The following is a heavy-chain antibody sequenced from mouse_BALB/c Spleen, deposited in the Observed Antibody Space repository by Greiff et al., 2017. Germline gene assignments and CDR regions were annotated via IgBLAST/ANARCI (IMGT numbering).Heavy chain of an antibody. CDR1: GYTFTDYY. D-gene: IGHD1-1*02. J-gene: IGHJ1*01. V-gene: IGHV1-77*01. CDR3: ALWSDFDV. CDR2: IYPGSGNT. Sequence: QVQLQQSGAELARPGASVKLSCKASGYTFTDYYINWVKQRTGQGLEWIGEIYPGSGNTYYNEKFKGKATLTADKSSSTAYMQLSSLTSEDSAVYFCALWSDFDVWGAGTTVTVSS.